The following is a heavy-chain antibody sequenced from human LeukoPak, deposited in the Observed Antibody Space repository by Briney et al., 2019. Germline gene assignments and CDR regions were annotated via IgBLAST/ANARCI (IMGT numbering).Heavy chain of an antibody. Sequence: SETPSLTCAVYGGSFSGYYWSWIRQPPGKGLEWIGEINHSGSTNYNPSLKSRVTISVDTSKNQFSLKLSSVTAADTAVYYCARGNVGGTQVVPAAMATLNFDYWGQGTLVTVSS. CDR3: ARGNVGGTQVVPAAMATLNFDY. CDR1: GGSFSGYY. V-gene: IGHV4-34*01. D-gene: IGHD2-2*01. J-gene: IGHJ4*02. CDR2: INHSGST.